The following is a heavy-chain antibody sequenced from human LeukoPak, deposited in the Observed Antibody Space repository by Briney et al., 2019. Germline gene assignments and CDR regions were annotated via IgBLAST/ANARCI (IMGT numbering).Heavy chain of an antibody. CDR2: INHSGST. CDR3: ARGGSGYCSSTSCYTVDY. D-gene: IGHD2-2*02. CDR1: GGSFSGYY. J-gene: IGHJ4*02. Sequence: SETLSLTCAVYGGSFSGYYWSWIRQPPGKGLEWIGEINHSGSTNYNPSLKSRVTISVDTSKNQFSLKLGSVTAADTAVYYCARGGSGYCSSTSCYTVDYWGQGTLVTVSS. V-gene: IGHV4-34*01.